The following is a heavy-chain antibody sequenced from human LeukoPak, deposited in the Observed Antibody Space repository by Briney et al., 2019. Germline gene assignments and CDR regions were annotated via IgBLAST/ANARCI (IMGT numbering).Heavy chain of an antibody. CDR2: ISGSGGST. CDR3: AKVRYRGLWESAGGQDY. CDR1: GFTFSSYA. V-gene: IGHV3-23*01. J-gene: IGHJ4*02. D-gene: IGHD1-26*01. Sequence: GGSLRLSCAASGFTFSSYAMSWVRQAPGKGLEWVSAISGSGGSTYYADSVKGRFTISRDNSKNTLYLQMNSLRAEDTAVYYCAKVRYRGLWESAGGQDYWGQGTLVTVSS.